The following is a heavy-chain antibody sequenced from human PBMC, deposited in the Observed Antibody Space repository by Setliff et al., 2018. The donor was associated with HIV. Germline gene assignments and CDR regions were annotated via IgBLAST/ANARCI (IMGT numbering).Heavy chain of an antibody. D-gene: IGHD6-6*01. CDR3: AKYSSSWSYYSYYMNV. J-gene: IGHJ6*03. Sequence: GGSLRLSCAASGFTLSPYGMHWVRQAPGKGLEWVAVIWNDGSNKYYAESVKGRFTISRDNSKNTVYLQMNSLRAEDTAVYYCAKYSSSWSYYSYYMNVWGKGTTVTVSS. V-gene: IGHV3-33*06. CDR1: GFTLSPYG. CDR2: IWNDGSNK.